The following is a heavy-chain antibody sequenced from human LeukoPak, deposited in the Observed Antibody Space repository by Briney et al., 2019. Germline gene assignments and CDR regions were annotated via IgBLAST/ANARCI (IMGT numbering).Heavy chain of an antibody. CDR3: ARPLWFGEPSSGFDY. V-gene: IGHV3-11*01. CDR1: GFTFSDYY. J-gene: IGHJ4*02. D-gene: IGHD3-10*01. CDR2: ISSSGSTI. Sequence: GGSLRLSCAASGFTFSDYYMSWIPQAPGKGLEWVSYISSSGSTIYYADSVKGRFTISRDNAKNSLYLQMNSLRAEDTAVYYCARPLWFGEPSSGFDYWGQGTLVTVSS.